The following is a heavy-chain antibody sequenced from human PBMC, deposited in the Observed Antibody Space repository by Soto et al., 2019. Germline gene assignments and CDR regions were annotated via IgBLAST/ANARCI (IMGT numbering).Heavy chain of an antibody. CDR3: ARLPTGYPNWFDP. D-gene: IGHD3-9*01. CDR1: GASISTNHHN. CDR2: IHYRGDT. V-gene: IGHV4-39*01. J-gene: IGHJ5*02. Sequence: QVQLQGSGPGLVRPSETLSLTCTVSGASISTNHHNWAWVRQPPGKGLEWMGNIHYRGDTYFNPSLGSRLSMSVDTSKNQFSLKLTSVTAADTAVYYCARLPTGYPNWFDPWGQGILVTVSS.